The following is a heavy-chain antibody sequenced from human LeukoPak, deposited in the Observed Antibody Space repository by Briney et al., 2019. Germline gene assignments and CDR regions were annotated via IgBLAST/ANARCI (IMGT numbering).Heavy chain of an antibody. D-gene: IGHD6-13*01. CDR3: AKGGAAADNYWYFDL. CDR1: GFTFDDYA. J-gene: IGHJ2*01. CDR2: ISWNSGNI. V-gene: IGHV3-9*01. Sequence: TGRSLRLSCSASGFTFDDYAMHWVRQAPGKGLEWVSGISWNSGNISYGDSAKGRFTISRDNAKNPLYLQMNSLRTEDTALYYCAKGGAAADNYWYFDLWGRGTLVTVSS.